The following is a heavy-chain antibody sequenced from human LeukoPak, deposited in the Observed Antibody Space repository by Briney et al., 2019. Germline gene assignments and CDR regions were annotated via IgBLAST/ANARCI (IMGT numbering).Heavy chain of an antibody. CDR1: GFTFRSNW. V-gene: IGHV3-74*01. CDR3: ARTLADSFDI. Sequence: GGCLRLSCAASGFTFRSNWMHWVRQPPGKGLVWVSLINSDGSSTTYADSVRGRFTISRDNAKNTLYLQMNSLRAEDTAVYYCARTLADSFDIWGQGTIVTVCS. J-gene: IGHJ3*02. D-gene: IGHD3-16*01. CDR2: INSDGSST.